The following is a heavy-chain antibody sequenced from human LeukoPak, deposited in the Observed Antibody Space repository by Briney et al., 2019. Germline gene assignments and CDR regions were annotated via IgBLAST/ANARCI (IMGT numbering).Heavy chain of an antibody. CDR3: AKVYGIAVFDY. D-gene: IGHD6-19*01. CDR1: GFIFSSYG. CDR2: ISYDGSNK. V-gene: IGHV3-30*18. J-gene: IGHJ4*02. Sequence: GGSLRLSCAASGFIFSSYGMHWVRQAPGKGLEWVAVISYDGSNKCYVDSVKGRFTISRDNSKNTLYLQMDSLRAEDTAVYYCAKVYGIAVFDYWGQGTLVTVSS.